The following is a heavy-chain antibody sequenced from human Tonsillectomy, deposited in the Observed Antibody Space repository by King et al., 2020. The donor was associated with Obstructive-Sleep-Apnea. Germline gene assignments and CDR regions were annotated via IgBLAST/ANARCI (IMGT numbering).Heavy chain of an antibody. Sequence: VQLVQSGAGVKKPGTSVRVSCKASGYTFTGYYIHWVRQAPGQGLEWMGWISPNSGATKYAKKFQDRVTMTRDTSISTAYMDLNRLRSDDTAIYYCARDMSAYDSTSPAYWGQGTLVTVSS. CDR1: GYTFTGYY. D-gene: IGHD3-10*01. CDR2: ISPNSGAT. V-gene: IGHV1-2*02. J-gene: IGHJ4*02. CDR3: ARDMSAYDSTSPAY.